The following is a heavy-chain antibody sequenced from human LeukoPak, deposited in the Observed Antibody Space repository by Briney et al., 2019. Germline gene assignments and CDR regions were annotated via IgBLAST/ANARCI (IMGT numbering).Heavy chain of an antibody. Sequence: ASVRVSCKASGYTSASYGISWVRQAPGQGLEWMGWISACNGNTNYAQNLQGRVTMTTDTSTSTAYMELRSLRSDDTAVYYCASLDYADLWGQGTLVTVSS. J-gene: IGHJ5*02. CDR1: GYTSASYG. V-gene: IGHV1-18*01. D-gene: IGHD4-17*01. CDR3: ASLDYADL. CDR2: ISACNGNT.